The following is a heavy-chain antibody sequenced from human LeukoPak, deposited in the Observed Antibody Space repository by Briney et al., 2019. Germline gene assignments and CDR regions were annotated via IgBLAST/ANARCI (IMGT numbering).Heavy chain of an antibody. CDR3: ARERERRNDFWSGYHNWFDP. Sequence: SETLSLTCTVSGGSISSSSYYWGWIRQPPGKGLEWIGYIYYSGSTYYNPSLKSRVTISVDTSKNQFSLKLSSVTAADTAVYYCARERERRNDFWSGYHNWFDPWGQGTLVTVSS. CDR1: GGSISSSSYY. V-gene: IGHV4-30-4*08. J-gene: IGHJ5*02. D-gene: IGHD3-3*01. CDR2: IYYSGST.